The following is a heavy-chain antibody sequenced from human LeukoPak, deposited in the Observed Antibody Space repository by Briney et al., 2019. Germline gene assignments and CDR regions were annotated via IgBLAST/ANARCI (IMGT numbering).Heavy chain of an antibody. D-gene: IGHD3-10*01. V-gene: IGHV3-53*01. CDR3: AISGLGFGEFRGLDY. J-gene: IGHJ4*02. CDR2: IFSSCPT. Sequence: GGSLRLSCAASGFNDSNNYMNWVRQAPGKGLEWVSVIFSSCPTYYADSVKGRFTISRDTSKNALYLQMNSLRAEDTAVYYCAISGLGFGEFRGLDYWGQGTLVTVSS. CDR1: GFNDSNNY.